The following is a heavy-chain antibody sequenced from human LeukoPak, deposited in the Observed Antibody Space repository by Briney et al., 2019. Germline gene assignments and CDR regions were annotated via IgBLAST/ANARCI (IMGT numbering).Heavy chain of an antibody. Sequence: GESLKISCKGSGYSFTSYWIGWVRQMPGKGLEWMGIIYPGDSDTRYSPSFQGQVTISAAKSISTAYLQWSSLKASDTAMYYCARQYVYCGGDCYGDAFDIWGQGTMVTVSS. D-gene: IGHD2-21*01. CDR2: IYPGDSDT. CDR1: GYSFTSYW. CDR3: ARQYVYCGGDCYGDAFDI. V-gene: IGHV5-51*01. J-gene: IGHJ3*02.